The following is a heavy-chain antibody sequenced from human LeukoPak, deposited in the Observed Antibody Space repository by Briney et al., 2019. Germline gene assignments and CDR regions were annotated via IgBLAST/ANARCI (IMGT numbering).Heavy chain of an antibody. V-gene: IGHV3-30*18. Sequence: PGGSLRLSCAAPGFTFSRYGMHWVRQTPGKGLEWVAVISYDASNKYYADSVKGRFTISRDNSKNTLYLQMNSLRAEDTAVYYCAKSHGYSYGFDYWGQGTLVTVSS. CDR1: GFTFSRYG. CDR2: ISYDASNK. J-gene: IGHJ4*02. D-gene: IGHD5-18*01. CDR3: AKSHGYSYGFDY.